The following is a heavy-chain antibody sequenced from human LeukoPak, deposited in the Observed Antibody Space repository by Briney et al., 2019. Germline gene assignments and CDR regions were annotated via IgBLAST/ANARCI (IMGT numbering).Heavy chain of an antibody. CDR1: GFTFSSYS. D-gene: IGHD1-14*01. J-gene: IGHJ4*02. Sequence: GGSLRLSCAASGFTFSSYSMNWVRPPPGKGLEWFSYISSSSSNIYYADSVKGRFTISRDNAKNSLYLQMNSLRAEDTAVYYCARGPAYWGQGTLVTVSS. CDR2: ISSSSSNI. CDR3: ARGPAY. V-gene: IGHV3-48*01.